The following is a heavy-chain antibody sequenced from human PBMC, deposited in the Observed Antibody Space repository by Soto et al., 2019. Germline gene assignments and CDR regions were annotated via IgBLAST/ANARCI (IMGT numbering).Heavy chain of an antibody. V-gene: IGHV3-7*01. CDR1: GLSFRSSW. J-gene: IGHJ4*02. CDR3: ARDHAWGSLDY. CDR2: INAVGSQV. D-gene: IGHD7-27*01. Sequence: EVQLVESGGGLVQPGGSLRLSCEVSGLSFRSSWLSWVRQAPGKGLEWVADINAVGSQVLYAASVMGRFTVSRDNAKKSLFLQMTSLRVEDTAFYYCARDHAWGSLDYWGLGTLVTVSS.